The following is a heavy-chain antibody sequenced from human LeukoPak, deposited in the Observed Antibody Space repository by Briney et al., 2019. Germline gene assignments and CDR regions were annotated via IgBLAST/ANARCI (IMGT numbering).Heavy chain of an antibody. J-gene: IGHJ4*02. CDR1: GFTFSTYW. Sequence: GGSLRLSCAASGFTFSTYWMSWVRQARGKGLEWVANINQNGSEKYFVDSVKGRFTISRDNAKNSLFVQMNSLRAEDTAVYYCVRKGYSGYERPFDYWGQGIRVTVSS. D-gene: IGHD5-12*01. CDR3: VRKGYSGYERPFDY. CDR2: INQNGSEK. V-gene: IGHV3-7*04.